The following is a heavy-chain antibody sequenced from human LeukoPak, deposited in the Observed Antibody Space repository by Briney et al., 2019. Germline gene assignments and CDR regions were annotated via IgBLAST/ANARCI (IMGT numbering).Heavy chain of an antibody. D-gene: IGHD3-10*01. J-gene: IGHJ5*02. CDR1: GGSISSSNW. Sequence: SETLSLTCAVSGGSISSSNWWSWVRQPPGKGLEWIGEIYHSGSTNYNPSLKSRVTISVDKSKNQFSLKLSSVTAADTAVYYCARADMVRGARGWFDPWGQGTLVTVSS. CDR2: IYHSGST. CDR3: ARADMVRGARGWFDP. V-gene: IGHV4-4*02.